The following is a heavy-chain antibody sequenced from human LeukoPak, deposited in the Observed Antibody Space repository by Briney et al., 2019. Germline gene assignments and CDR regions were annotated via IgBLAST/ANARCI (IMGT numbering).Heavy chain of an antibody. D-gene: IGHD5-18*01. CDR2: IYYSGST. Sequence: SETLSLTCTVSGYSISSGYYWGWIRQPPGKGLEWIGSIYYSGSTYYNPSLKSRVTISVDTSKNQFSLKLSSVTAAGTAVYYCARGGYSYGLYYFDYWGQGTLVTVSS. V-gene: IGHV4-38-2*02. J-gene: IGHJ4*02. CDR3: ARGGYSYGLYYFDY. CDR1: GYSISSGYY.